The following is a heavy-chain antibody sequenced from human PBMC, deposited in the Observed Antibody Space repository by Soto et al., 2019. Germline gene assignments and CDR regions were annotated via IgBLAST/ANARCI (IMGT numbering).Heavy chain of an antibody. CDR1: GYSFTSYW. CDR2: IYPGDSDT. V-gene: IGHV5-51*01. J-gene: IGHJ6*02. CDR3: ARRGAPGGSYYISGMDV. Sequence: GESLKISCKGSGYSFTSYWIGWVRQMPGKGLEWMGIIYPGDSDTRYSPSFQGQVTISADKSISTAYLQWSSLKASDTAMYYCARRGAPGGSYYISGMDVWGQGTTVTVSS. D-gene: IGHD3-10*01.